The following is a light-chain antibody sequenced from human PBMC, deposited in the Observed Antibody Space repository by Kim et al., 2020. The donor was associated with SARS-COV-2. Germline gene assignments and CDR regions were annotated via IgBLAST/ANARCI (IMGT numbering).Light chain of an antibody. CDR2: DAS. J-gene: IGKJ2*01. V-gene: IGKV1-33*01. CDR1: HDIPKF. CDR3: QQYDNVPYT. Sequence: DIQMTQSPSSLSASVGDRVTIICQADHDIPKFLRWYQQIPGKAPKLLIYDASKLERDVPLSFSGSGSARHFTLTLDSLQAEDVATYYCQQYDNVPYTFGQGTKLEI.